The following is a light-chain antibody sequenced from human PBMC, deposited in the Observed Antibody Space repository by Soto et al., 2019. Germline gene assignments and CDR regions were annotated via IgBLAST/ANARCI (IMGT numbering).Light chain of an antibody. V-gene: IGKV1-17*02. Sequence: DIQMTQSPSSLSASVGDRVTITCRSSQDISNDLGWYQQKPGKAPKVLIFDASSLKTGVPSRFSGSGSGTEFTLTISNLQPDDFATYYCQQYDSYSSGPFGQGTKVDIK. CDR1: QDISND. J-gene: IGKJ1*01. CDR2: DAS. CDR3: QQYDSYSSGP.